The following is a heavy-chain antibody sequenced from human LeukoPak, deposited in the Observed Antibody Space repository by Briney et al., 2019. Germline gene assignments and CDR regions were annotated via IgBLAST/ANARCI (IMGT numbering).Heavy chain of an antibody. V-gene: IGHV1-2*02. Sequence: ASVKVSCKASGYTFTGYYMHWVRQAPGQGLEWMGWINPNSGGTNYAQKFQGRVIMTRDTSISTAYMELSRLRSDDTAVYYCARGGKGSSWYEWFDPWGQGTLVTVSS. CDR1: GYTFTGYY. D-gene: IGHD6-13*01. CDR2: INPNSGGT. J-gene: IGHJ5*02. CDR3: ARGGKGSSWYEWFDP.